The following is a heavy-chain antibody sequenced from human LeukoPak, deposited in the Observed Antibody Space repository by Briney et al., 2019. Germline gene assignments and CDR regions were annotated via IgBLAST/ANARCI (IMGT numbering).Heavy chain of an antibody. CDR1: GGSTSSGDFY. D-gene: IGHD3-22*01. V-gene: IGHV4-30-4*08. J-gene: IGHJ3*02. CDR3: ARRLEVVISHDAFDI. Sequence: SETLSLTCNVSGGSTSSGDFYWSWFRQSPGKGLEWIGHIFYSGSTNYSPSLASRVTISLDTSNNHFSLKLSSVTAADTAGYYCARRLEVVISHDAFDIWGQGTMVTVSS. CDR2: IFYSGST.